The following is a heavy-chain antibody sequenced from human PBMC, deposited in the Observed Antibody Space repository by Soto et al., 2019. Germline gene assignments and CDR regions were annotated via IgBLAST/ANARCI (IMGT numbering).Heavy chain of an antibody. V-gene: IGHV4-59*01. D-gene: IGHD3-3*01. CDR2: IYYSGST. J-gene: IGHJ5*02. CDR1: GGSISRYY. CDR3: ARYQTSAYYDFWSGRYNWFDP. Sequence: PSETLSLTCTVSGGSISRYYWSWIRQPPGKGLEWIGYIYYSGSTNYNPSLKSRVTISVDTSKNQFSLKLSSVTAADTAVYYCARYQTSAYYDFWSGRYNWFDPWGQGTLVTVSS.